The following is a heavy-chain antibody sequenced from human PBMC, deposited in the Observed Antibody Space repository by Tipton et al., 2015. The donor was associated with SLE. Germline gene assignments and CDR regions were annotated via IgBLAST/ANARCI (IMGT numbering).Heavy chain of an antibody. CDR2: IYYSGRT. J-gene: IGHJ6*02. V-gene: IGHV4-38-2*01. Sequence: TLSLTCAVSGYSISSGYYWGWIRQPPGKGLEWIGSIYYSGRTYYNPSLKSRVTISVDTSKNQFSLKLSSVTAADTAVYYCASITMIVGYYGMDVWGQGTTVTVSS. CDR1: GYSISSGYY. CDR3: ASITMIVGYYGMDV. D-gene: IGHD3-22*01.